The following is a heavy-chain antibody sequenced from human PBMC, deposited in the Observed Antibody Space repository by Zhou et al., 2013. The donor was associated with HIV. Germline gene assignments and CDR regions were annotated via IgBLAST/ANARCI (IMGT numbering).Heavy chain of an antibody. V-gene: IGHV1-2*02. CDR1: GYSLSAYY. D-gene: IGHD1-26*01. J-gene: IGHJ4*02. CDR3: AKDIKWGSYLGIDLDS. CDR2: LHPNTGGT. Sequence: QGQLVQSGTEVKNPGASVKVSCKASGYSLSAYYMHWVRQAPGQGLEWMGWLHPNTGGTRYAQNFQGRVTMTRDTSITTVYMELNSLRSDDTAVYYCAKDIKWGSYLGIDLDSWGQGTLVTVSP.